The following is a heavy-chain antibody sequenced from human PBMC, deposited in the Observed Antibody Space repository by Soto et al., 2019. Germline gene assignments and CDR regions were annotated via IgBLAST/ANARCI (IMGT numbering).Heavy chain of an antibody. CDR3: AREPPGQWLVLGGMDV. V-gene: IGHV3-33*01. CDR2: IWYDGSNK. D-gene: IGHD6-19*01. J-gene: IGHJ6*02. Sequence: QVQLVESGGGVVQPGRSLRLSCAASGFTFSSYGMHWVRQAPGKGLEWVAVIWYDGSNKYYADSVKGRFTISRDNSKNTLYLQMNSLRAEDTAVYYCAREPPGQWLVLGGMDVWGQGTTVTVSS. CDR1: GFTFSSYG.